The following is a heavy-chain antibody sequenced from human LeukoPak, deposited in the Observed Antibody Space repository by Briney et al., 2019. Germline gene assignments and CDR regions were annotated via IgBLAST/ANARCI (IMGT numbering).Heavy chain of an antibody. Sequence: GGSLRLSCAASGFIFSNYAMSWVRQTPGKGLEWVSAISRSDGSTYYADSVKGRFTISRDNSKNTLYLQMNSLRAEDTAVYYCAKVLGEDIVLMVYAPDYWGQGTLVTVSS. J-gene: IGHJ4*02. V-gene: IGHV3-23*01. CDR1: GFIFSNYA. CDR2: ISRSDGST. D-gene: IGHD2-8*01. CDR3: AKVLGEDIVLMVYAPDY.